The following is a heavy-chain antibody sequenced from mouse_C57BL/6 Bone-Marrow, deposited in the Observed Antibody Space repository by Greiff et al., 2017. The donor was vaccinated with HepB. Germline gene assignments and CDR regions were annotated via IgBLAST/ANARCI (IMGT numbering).Heavy chain of an antibody. Sequence: VQLQQSGAELAKPGASVKLSCKASGYTFTSYWMHWVKQRPGQGLEWIGYINPSSGYTKYNQKFKDKATLTADKSSSTAYMQLRSLTYEDSAVYYCARSGLWSTTVVARMEYYYAMDYWGQGTSVTVSS. CDR2: INPSSGYT. J-gene: IGHJ4*01. D-gene: IGHD1-1*01. CDR3: ARSGLWSTTVVARMEYYYAMDY. CDR1: GYTFTSYW. V-gene: IGHV1-7*01.